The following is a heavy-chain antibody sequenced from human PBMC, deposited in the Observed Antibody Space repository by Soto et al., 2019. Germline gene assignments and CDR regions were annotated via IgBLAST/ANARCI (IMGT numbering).Heavy chain of an antibody. CDR1: GFTFSSYW. CDR2: IKQDRSEK. CDR3: ARDQEDYYDSSGYSFDY. Sequence: GGSLRLSCAASGFTFSSYWMSWVRQAPGKGLEWVANIKQDRSEKYYVDSVKGRFTISRDNAKNSLYLQMNSLRAEDTAVYYCARDQEDYYDSSGYSFDYWGQGTLVTVSS. J-gene: IGHJ4*02. D-gene: IGHD3-22*01. V-gene: IGHV3-7*05.